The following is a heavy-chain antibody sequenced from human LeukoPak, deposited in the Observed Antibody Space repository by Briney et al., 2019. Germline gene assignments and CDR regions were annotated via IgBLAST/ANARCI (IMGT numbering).Heavy chain of an antibody. D-gene: IGHD3-10*01. Sequence: SETLSLTCAVYGGSFSGYYWTWIRQPPGKGLEWIGEINHSRSTNYNPPLKSRVTISVDTSKNQFSLKLSSVTAADTAVYYCARGTYYYGSGSYYESDYWGQGTLVTVSS. V-gene: IGHV4-34*01. J-gene: IGHJ4*02. CDR1: GGSFSGYY. CDR3: ARGTYYYGSGSYYESDY. CDR2: INHSRST.